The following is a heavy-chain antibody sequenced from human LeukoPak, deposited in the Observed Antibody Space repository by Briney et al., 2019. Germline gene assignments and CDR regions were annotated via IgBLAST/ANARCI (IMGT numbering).Heavy chain of an antibody. CDR3: ARVRSYDFWSGYYRPGYYYYGMDV. D-gene: IGHD3-3*01. CDR1: GGSISSYY. CDR2: IYYSGST. Sequence: SKTLSLTCTVSGGSISSYYWSWLRQPPGKGLEWIGYIYYSGSTNYNPSLKSRVTISVDTSKNQFSLKLSSVTAADTAVYYCARVRSYDFWSGYYRPGYYYYGMDVWGQGTTVTVSS. V-gene: IGHV4-59*01. J-gene: IGHJ6*02.